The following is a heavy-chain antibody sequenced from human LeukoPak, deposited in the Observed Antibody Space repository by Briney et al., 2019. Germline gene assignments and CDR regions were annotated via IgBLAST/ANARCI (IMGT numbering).Heavy chain of an antibody. Sequence: GSLRLFCAVSGFNFSTFWISWGRQAPGGGLERVANIKEDGSVKYYLDSVKGRFTISRDNAKSSLYLQMNSLRAEDTAVYYCAREIIGGASFLDYWGQGTLVTVSS. V-gene: IGHV3-7*01. J-gene: IGHJ4*02. CDR2: IKEDGSVK. CDR3: AREIIGGASFLDY. CDR1: GFNFSTFW. D-gene: IGHD1-26*01.